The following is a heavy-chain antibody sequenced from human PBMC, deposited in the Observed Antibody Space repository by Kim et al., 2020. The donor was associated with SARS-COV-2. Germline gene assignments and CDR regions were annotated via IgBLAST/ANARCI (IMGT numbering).Heavy chain of an antibody. J-gene: IGHJ2*01. V-gene: IGHV3-30-3*01. CDR1: GFTFSSCA. D-gene: IGHD1-26*01. Sequence: GGSLRLSCAASGFTFSSCAMHWVRQAPGKGLEWVAVISYDGSNKNYADSVKGRFTISRDNSKNTLYLQMNSLRAEDTALYYCARVPSGGYRGTADFYFWG. CDR2: ISYDGSNK. CDR3: ARVPSGGYRGTADFYF.